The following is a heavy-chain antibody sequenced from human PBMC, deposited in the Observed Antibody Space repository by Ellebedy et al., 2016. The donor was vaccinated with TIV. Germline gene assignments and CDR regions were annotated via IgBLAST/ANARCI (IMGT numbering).Heavy chain of an antibody. V-gene: IGHV1-2*04. CDR1: GYTFTGYY. Sequence: AASVKVSCKASGYTFTGYYMHWVRQAPGQGLEWMGWINPNSGGTNYAQKFQGWVTMTRDTSISTAYMELSRLRSDDTAVYYCARGGKLWFGELLPYYYYYGMDVWGQGTTVTVSS. CDR2: INPNSGGT. CDR3: ARGGKLWFGELLPYYYYYGMDV. D-gene: IGHD3-10*01. J-gene: IGHJ6*02.